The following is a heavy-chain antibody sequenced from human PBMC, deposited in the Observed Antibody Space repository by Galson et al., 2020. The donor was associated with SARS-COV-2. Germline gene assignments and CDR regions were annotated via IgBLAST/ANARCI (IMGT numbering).Heavy chain of an antibody. CDR1: GFTFDDYA. CDR2: ISWNSGSI. J-gene: IGHJ4*02. V-gene: IGHV3-9*01. Sequence: GGSLRLSCAASGFTFDDYAMHWVRQAPGKGLEWVSGISWNSGSIGYADSVKGRFTISRDNAKNSLYLQMNSLRAEDTALYYCAKAQVPMQEFDYWGQGTLVTVSS. D-gene: IGHD2-2*01. CDR3: AKAQVPMQEFDY.